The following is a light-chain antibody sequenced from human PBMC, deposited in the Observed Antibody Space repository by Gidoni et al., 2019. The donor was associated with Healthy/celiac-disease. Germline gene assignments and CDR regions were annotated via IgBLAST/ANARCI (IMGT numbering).Light chain of an antibody. V-gene: IGKV1-9*01. CDR1: QGISSY. J-gene: IGKJ4*01. Sequence: DIQLTQSPSFLSTSVGDRVTITCWASQGISSYLALYQQKPGKAPKLLIYAASTLQSGVPSRFSGSGSGTEFTLTISSLQPEDFATYYCQQLNSYLPLTFXGXTKVEIK. CDR2: AAS. CDR3: QQLNSYLPLT.